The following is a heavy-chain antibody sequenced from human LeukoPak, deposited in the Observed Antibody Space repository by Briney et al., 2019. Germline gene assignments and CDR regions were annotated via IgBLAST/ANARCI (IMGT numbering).Heavy chain of an antibody. CDR2: INHSGST. J-gene: IGHJ4*02. CDR3: ARRAPYGAPDY. V-gene: IGHV4-34*01. Sequence: PSETLSLTCAVYGGSFSGYYWSWIRQPPGKGLEWIGEINHSGSTNYNPSLKSRVTISVDTSKNQFSLKLSSVTAADTAVYYCARRAPYGAPDYWGQGTLVTVSS. D-gene: IGHD4-17*01. CDR1: GGSFSGYY.